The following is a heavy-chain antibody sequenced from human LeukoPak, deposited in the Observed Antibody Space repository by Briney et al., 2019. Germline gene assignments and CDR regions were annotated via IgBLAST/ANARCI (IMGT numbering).Heavy chain of an antibody. J-gene: IGHJ4*02. Sequence: PGGSLRLFCAASGFTFDDYAMHWVRQAPGKGLEWVLGISWNSGSIGYADSVKGRFTISRDNAKNSLYLQMNSLRAEDTALYYCAKNLGRQLGGFDYWGQGTLVTVSS. CDR2: ISWNSGSI. CDR1: GFTFDDYA. D-gene: IGHD6-6*01. CDR3: AKNLGRQLGGFDY. V-gene: IGHV3-9*01.